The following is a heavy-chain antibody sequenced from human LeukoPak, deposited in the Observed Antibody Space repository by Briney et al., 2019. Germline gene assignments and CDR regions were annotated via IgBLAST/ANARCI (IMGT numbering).Heavy chain of an antibody. CDR1: GFTFSTYS. J-gene: IGHJ4*02. V-gene: IGHV3-48*04. D-gene: IGHD6-6*01. Sequence: GGSLRLSCAASGFTFSTYSMNWVRQAPGKGLEWVSYISSSGSTIYYADSVKGRFTISRDNAKNSLYLQMNSLRAEDTAVYYCARVPSSSGDYWGQGTLVTVSS. CDR3: ARVPSSSGDY. CDR2: ISSSGSTI.